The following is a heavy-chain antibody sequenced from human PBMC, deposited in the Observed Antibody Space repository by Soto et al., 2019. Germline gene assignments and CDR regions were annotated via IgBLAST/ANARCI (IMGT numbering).Heavy chain of an antibody. D-gene: IGHD3-22*01. Sequence: PGGSLRLSCAASGFTFTDHAMLWVRQAPGKGLEWVSSISSSSSYIYYADSVKGRFTISRDNAKNSLYLQMNSLRAEDTAVYYCARASYYYDGSGYHGYWGQGTQVTVSS. J-gene: IGHJ4*02. V-gene: IGHV3-21*01. CDR2: ISSSSSYI. CDR1: GFTFTDHA. CDR3: ARASYYYDGSGYHGY.